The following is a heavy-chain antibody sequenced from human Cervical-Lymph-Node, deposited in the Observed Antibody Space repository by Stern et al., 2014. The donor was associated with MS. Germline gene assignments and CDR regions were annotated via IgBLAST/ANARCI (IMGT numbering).Heavy chain of an antibody. D-gene: IGHD2-21*02. J-gene: IGHJ4*02. CDR1: GGSMASSTGGYF. CDR3: ARVAYCGGDCSAFDS. V-gene: IGHV4-31*11. CDR2: IYYSGST. Sequence: QVQLVESGPGLVKPSQTLSLICDVSGGSMASSTGGYFWSWIRQPPGKGLEWIGFIYYSGSTYYNPSLKRRTTISVDTSKNQVSLRLTSMTAADTAVYYCARVAYCGGDCSAFDSWGQGTLVTVSS.